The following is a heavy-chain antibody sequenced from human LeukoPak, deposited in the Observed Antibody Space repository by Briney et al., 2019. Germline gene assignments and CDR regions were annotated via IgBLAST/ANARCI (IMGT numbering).Heavy chain of an antibody. J-gene: IGHJ4*02. CDR1: AFTFKNAW. V-gene: IGHV3-15*01. CDR2: IKSIPDGGTT. Sequence: GGSLRLSCAASAFTFKNAWMNWVRQALGKGLEWVGRIKSIPDGGTTDYAAPVKGRFTISRDDSKNTLYLQMNSLKTEDTAVYYCTTDYYYDSSGTFDYWGQGTLVTVSS. D-gene: IGHD3-22*01. CDR3: TTDYYYDSSGTFDY.